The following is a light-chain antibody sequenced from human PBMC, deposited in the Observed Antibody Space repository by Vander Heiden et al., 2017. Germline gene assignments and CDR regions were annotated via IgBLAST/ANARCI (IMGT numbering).Light chain of an antibody. Sequence: SSELPQPPSVSVSPGQTASITCSGDKLGDKYACWYQQKPGQSPVLVIYHDSKRTSGIPERFSGSNSGNTATLTIGGTQAMDEADYYCQAWDSSPHAVFGGGTKLTVL. CDR3: QAWDSSPHAV. CDR2: HDS. J-gene: IGLJ2*01. CDR1: KLGDKY. V-gene: IGLV3-1*01.